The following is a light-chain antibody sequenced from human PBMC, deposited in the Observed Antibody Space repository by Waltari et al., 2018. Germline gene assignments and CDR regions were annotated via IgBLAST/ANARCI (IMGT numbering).Light chain of an antibody. CDR3: MQGTHWPLT. Sequence: DVVLTQSPLSLPVTLGQPASISCKSSQSLVHSDGNTYFAWFHQRPGQSPRRLIYKVSNRESWVPDRFGDSGSGTDFTLKISRVEAEDVGFYYCMQGTHWPLTFGGGTKVEMK. CDR1: QSLVHSDGNTY. CDR2: KVS. J-gene: IGKJ4*01. V-gene: IGKV2-30*02.